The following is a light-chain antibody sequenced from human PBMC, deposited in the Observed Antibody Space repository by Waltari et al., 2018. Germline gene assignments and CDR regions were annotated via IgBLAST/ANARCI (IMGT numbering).Light chain of an antibody. CDR3: QQYFSRPFS. Sequence: CRSSQSILNVSNNEDCLAWYQRKPGQPPKLLIFWASTRESGVPDRFSGGRSGSDFTLTITSLRPEDVALYFCQQYFSRPFSFGGGTKVEIK. V-gene: IGKV4-1*01. J-gene: IGKJ4*01. CDR1: QSILNVSNNEDC. CDR2: WAS.